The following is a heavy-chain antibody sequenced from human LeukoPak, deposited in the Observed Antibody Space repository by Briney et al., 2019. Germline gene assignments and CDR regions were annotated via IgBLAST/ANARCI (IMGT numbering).Heavy chain of an antibody. J-gene: IGHJ4*02. CDR1: GFTFSSYG. CDR3: AKDDDSSGYYYWDY. V-gene: IGHV3-23*01. CDR2: ISGSGGST. D-gene: IGHD3-22*01. Sequence: GGSLRLSCAASGFTFSSYGMSWVRQAPGKGLEWVSAISGSGGSTYYAGSVKGRFTISRDNSKNTLYLQMNSLRAEDTAVYYCAKDDDSSGYYYWDYWGQGTLVTVPS.